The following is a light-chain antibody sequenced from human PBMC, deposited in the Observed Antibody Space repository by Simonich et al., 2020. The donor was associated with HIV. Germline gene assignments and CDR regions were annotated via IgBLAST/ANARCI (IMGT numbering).Light chain of an antibody. CDR2: DDS. J-gene: IGLJ3*02. CDR3: QVWDTSSDHPGV. CDR1: NIGSKS. V-gene: IGLV3-21*03. Sequence: SYVLTQPPSVYVSPGKTARITCGGNNIGSKSVHWYQQKPGQAPVLVVYDDSHRPSGIPGRFSGSNSGNTATLTISRVEAGDEADYSCQVWDTSSDHPGVFGGGTTLTVL.